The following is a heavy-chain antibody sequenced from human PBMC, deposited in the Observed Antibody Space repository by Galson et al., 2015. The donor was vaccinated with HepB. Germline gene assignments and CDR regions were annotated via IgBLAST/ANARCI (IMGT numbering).Heavy chain of an antibody. CDR3: ATDFDHDNSAYFPGDY. CDR2: ISADNGNT. CDR1: GSTSTNYG. V-gene: IGHV1-18*01. D-gene: IGHD3-22*01. Sequence: SVKVSCKAFGSTSTNYGIGWVRQAPGQGLEWVGWISADNGNTNYAQNLQGRVTMTTDTSTNTAYMELRSLRFDDTAVYYCATDFDHDNSAYFPGDYWGQGTLVTVSS. J-gene: IGHJ4*02.